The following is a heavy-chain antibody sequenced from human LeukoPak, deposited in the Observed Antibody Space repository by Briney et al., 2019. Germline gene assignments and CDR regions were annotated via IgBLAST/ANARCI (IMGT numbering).Heavy chain of an antibody. J-gene: IGHJ4*02. V-gene: IGHV1-2*02. CDR3: ARARGNSYGYDVGY. CDR2: INPNSGGT. CDR1: GYTFTGYY. D-gene: IGHD5-18*01. Sequence: ASVKVSCQASGYTFTGYYMHWVRQAPGQGLEWMAWINPNSGGTNYAQKFQGRATMIRDTSISTAYMELSRLRSDDTAVYYCARARGNSYGYDVGYWGQGTLVTVSS.